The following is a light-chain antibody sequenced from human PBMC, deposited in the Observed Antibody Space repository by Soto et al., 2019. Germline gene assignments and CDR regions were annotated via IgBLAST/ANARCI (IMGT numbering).Light chain of an antibody. J-gene: IGKJ3*01. CDR1: ESVTSSC. V-gene: IGKV3-20*01. CDR3: QQCGGSPLFS. CDR2: TTS. Sequence: EILLTQSPDTLSLSPGERATLSCTASESVTSSCLAWYQRKPGQAPRLLIHTTSTRATDIPDRFSGSGSGTDFTLTISRLEPEDFAVYYCQQCGGSPLFSFGPGTKLDIK.